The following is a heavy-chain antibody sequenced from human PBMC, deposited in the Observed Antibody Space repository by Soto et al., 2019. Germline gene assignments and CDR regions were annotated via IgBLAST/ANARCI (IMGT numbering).Heavy chain of an antibody. Sequence: SETLSLTCAGSGGCISSSNWCSWVREPPGKGLEWIGEIYHSGSTNYNPSLKSRVTISVDKSKNQFSLKLSSVTAADTAVYYCASLGDILTGYFDYWGQGTLVTVSS. CDR3: ASLGDILTGYFDY. CDR2: IYHSGST. V-gene: IGHV4-4*02. J-gene: IGHJ4*02. CDR1: GGCISSSNW. D-gene: IGHD3-9*01.